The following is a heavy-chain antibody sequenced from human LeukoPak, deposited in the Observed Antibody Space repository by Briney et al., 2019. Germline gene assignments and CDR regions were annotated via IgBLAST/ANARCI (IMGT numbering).Heavy chain of an antibody. D-gene: IGHD4-17*01. CDR2: ISDDGRNK. Sequence: GGSLRLSCAASGFSFISYGMHWVRQAPGKGLEWVGVISDDGRNKNYADSVKGRFTISRDNSKDTLYLQMNSLRDEDTAVYYCAKRPSDYGDYATYFDYWGQGTLVTVSS. CDR1: GFSFISYG. CDR3: AKRPSDYGDYATYFDY. V-gene: IGHV3-30*18. J-gene: IGHJ4*02.